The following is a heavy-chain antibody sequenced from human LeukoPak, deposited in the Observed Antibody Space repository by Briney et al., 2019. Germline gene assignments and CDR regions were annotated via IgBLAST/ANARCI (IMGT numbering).Heavy chain of an antibody. CDR3: ARGGGLAPNFTFDY. CDR2: INHSGST. J-gene: IGHJ4*02. D-gene: IGHD3-16*01. CDR1: Y. V-gene: IGHV4-34*01. Sequence: YWSWIRXPPGKGLEWIGEINHSGSTNYNPSLKSRVTISVDTSKNQFSLKLSSVTAADTAVYYCARGGGLAPNFTFDYWGQGTLVTVSS.